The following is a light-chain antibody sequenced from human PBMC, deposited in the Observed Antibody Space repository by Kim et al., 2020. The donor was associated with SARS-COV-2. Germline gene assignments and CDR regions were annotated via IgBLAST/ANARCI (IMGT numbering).Light chain of an antibody. J-gene: IGKJ4*01. CDR1: QGIGNS. CDR3: LQHNSYPLT. Sequence: SASVGDRVTITCRASQGIGNSLACFQQKPGMVPKRLIYTASSLRSGVPSRFSGDGSGTEFTLTISSLQPEDVATYCLQHNSYPLTFGGGTKVDIK. V-gene: IGKV1-17*03. CDR2: TAS.